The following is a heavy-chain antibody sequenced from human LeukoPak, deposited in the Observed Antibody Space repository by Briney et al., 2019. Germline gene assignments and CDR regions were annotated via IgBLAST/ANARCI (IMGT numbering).Heavy chain of an antibody. CDR3: ARGRQKMATMGRGSLKFDY. V-gene: IGHV4-39*07. D-gene: IGHD5-24*01. CDR1: GGSISSSSYY. Sequence: SETLSLTCTVSGGSISSSSYYWGWIRQPPGKGLEWIGSIYYSGSTYYNPSLKSRVTISVDTSKNQFSLKLSSVTAADTAVYYCARGRQKMATMGRGSLKFDYWGQGTLVTVSS. CDR2: IYYSGST. J-gene: IGHJ4*02.